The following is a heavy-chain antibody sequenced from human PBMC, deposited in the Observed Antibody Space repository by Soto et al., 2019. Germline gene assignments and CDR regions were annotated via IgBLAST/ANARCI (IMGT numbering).Heavy chain of an antibody. CDR3: ARVIFIQPGRVYDILPRSGPFDP. J-gene: IGHJ5*02. Sequence: SVKVSCKASGGTFSSYVISWVRQAPGQGLEWMGGIIPIFGTANYAQKFQGRVTITADEEKSTAYMELSSLKSEEKAVYYCARVIFIQPGRVYDILPRSGPFDPWGQGTLVTVSS. V-gene: IGHV1-69*13. D-gene: IGHD3-9*01. CDR1: GGTFSSYV. CDR2: IIPIFGTA.